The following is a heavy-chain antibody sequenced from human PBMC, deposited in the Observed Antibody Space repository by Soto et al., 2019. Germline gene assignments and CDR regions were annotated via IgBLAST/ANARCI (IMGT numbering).Heavy chain of an antibody. D-gene: IGHD5-18*01. CDR3: ATSIKSAMAFDY. CDR1: GYTFTHYY. CDR2: INPNGGST. J-gene: IGHJ4*02. Sequence: ASVKVSCKASGYTFTHYYIHWVRQAPGQGLEWMAIINPNGGSTTYAQKFRAGFTVTRDTSTSTVYMEVNSLRSEDSAVYYCATSIKSAMAFDYWGQGTLVTVSS. V-gene: IGHV1-46*01.